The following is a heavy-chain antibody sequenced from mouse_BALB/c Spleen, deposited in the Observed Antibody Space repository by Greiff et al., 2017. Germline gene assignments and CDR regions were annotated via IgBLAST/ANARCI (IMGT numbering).Heavy chain of an antibody. D-gene: IGHD3-1*01. CDR3: ARDLHGSAWFAY. CDR1: GFTFSSYG. CDR2: INSNGGST. Sequence: EVNLVESGGGLVQPGGSLKLSCAASGFTFSSYGMSWVRQTPDKRLELVATINSNGGSTYYPDSVKGRFTISRDNAKNTLYLQMSSLKSEDTAMYYCARDLHGSAWFAYWGQGTLVTVSA. J-gene: IGHJ3*01. V-gene: IGHV5-6-3*01.